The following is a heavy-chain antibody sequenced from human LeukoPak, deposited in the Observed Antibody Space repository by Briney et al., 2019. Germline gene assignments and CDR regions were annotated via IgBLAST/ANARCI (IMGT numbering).Heavy chain of an antibody. CDR3: AKDRSLRFLEWLCYFDY. Sequence: GGSLRLSCEASGFTFRTYAMSWVRQAPGKGLEWVANIKEDGSEKYYVDSVKGRFTISRDNSKNTLYLQMNSLRAEDTAVYYCAKDRSLRFLEWLCYFDYWGQGTLVTVSS. V-gene: IGHV3-7*01. D-gene: IGHD3-3*01. CDR2: IKEDGSEK. CDR1: GFTFRTYA. J-gene: IGHJ4*02.